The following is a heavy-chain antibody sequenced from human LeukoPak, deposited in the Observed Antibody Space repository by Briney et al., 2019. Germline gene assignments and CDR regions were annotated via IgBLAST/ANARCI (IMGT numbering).Heavy chain of an antibody. CDR1: GGSISSGGYY. D-gene: IGHD6-19*01. CDR3: ARVRAVAGSVSFDY. J-gene: IGHJ4*02. Sequence: SETLSHTCTVSGGSISSGGYYWSWIRQHPGKGLESIGYIYYTGSTYYNPSLKSRLTISVDTSKNQFSLNLSSVTAADTAVYYCARVRAVAGSVSFDYWGQGTLVTVSS. CDR2: IYYTGST. V-gene: IGHV4-31*03.